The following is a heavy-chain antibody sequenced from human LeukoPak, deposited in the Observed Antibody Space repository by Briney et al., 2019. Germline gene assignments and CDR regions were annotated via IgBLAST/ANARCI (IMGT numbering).Heavy chain of an antibody. CDR3: ARDRPIVPSPTGGFFDL. V-gene: IGHV3-30*02. CDR2: IRYNGSNK. Sequence: GGPLRLSCAASGFTFRNYGTHWVRQAPGKRLQWVAFIRYNGSNKYYGDSVKGRFTISRDNSKSTLYLQMNSLTAEDTAVYYCARDRPIVPSPTGGFFDLWGRGTLVTVSS. D-gene: IGHD2-2*01. J-gene: IGHJ2*01. CDR1: GFTFRNYG.